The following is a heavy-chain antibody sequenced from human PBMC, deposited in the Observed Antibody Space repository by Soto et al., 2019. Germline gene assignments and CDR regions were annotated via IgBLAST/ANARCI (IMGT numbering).Heavy chain of an antibody. D-gene: IGHD2-15*01. CDR3: ARQYCSCGSCLTVVTVIAGSPSSHNYYLEC. CDR2: IYPGDSDT. CDR1: GYSFTSYW. J-gene: IGHJ4*02. V-gene: IGHV5-51*01. Sequence: PGESLKISCKGSGYSFTSYWIGWVRQMPGKGLEWMGIIYPGDSDTRYSPSFQGQVTISADKSISTAYLQWSSLKASDTAMYYCARQYCSCGSCLTVVTVIAGSPSSHNYYLECWGRRTRVTV.